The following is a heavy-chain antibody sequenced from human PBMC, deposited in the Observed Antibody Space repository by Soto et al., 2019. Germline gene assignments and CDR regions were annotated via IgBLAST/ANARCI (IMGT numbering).Heavy chain of an antibody. J-gene: IGHJ6*02. CDR1: SGSIGTTNW. Sequence: QVQLQESGPGLVKPSGTLSLTCAVSSGSIGTTNWWSWVRQTPGKGLEWIGEIFHSGNTYYNPSLAGRVTISVDTSKNQFSLNLRSVTAADTAVYYCARRTWGMDVWGQGTTVTVSS. V-gene: IGHV4-4*02. CDR3: ARRTWGMDV. CDR2: IFHSGNT. D-gene: IGHD2-8*01.